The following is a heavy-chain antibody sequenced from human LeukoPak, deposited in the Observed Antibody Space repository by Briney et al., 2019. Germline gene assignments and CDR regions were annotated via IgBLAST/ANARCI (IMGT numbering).Heavy chain of an antibody. D-gene: IGHD1-14*01. CDR1: DFTFSTFT. CDR3: ARGSPRGGLDS. J-gene: IGHJ4*02. Sequence: GGSLRLSCAASDFTFSTFTMHWVRQAPGKGLEWVSSVSSSSRTINYADSVQGRSAVSRDNANNSMYLQINDLRREDTAVYYCARGSPRGGLDSWGQGTLVTVSS. CDR2: VSSSSRTI. V-gene: IGHV3-48*01.